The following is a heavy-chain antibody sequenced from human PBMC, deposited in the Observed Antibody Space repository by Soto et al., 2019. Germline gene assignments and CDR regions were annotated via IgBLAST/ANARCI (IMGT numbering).Heavy chain of an antibody. CDR2: IYYSVST. CDR3: SRHDPVVVVAATLGSWFDP. CDR1: GGSISSSSYY. V-gene: IGHV4-39*01. J-gene: IGHJ5*02. Sequence: PSETLSLTCTVSGGSISSSSYYWGWIRQPPGKGLEWIGSIYYSVSTYYNPSLKSRVTISVDTSKNQFSLKLSSVTAADTAVYYCSRHDPVVVVAATLGSWFDPWGQGTLVTVSS. D-gene: IGHD2-15*01.